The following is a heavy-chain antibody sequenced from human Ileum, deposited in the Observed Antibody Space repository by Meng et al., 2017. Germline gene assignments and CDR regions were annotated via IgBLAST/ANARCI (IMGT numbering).Heavy chain of an antibody. J-gene: IGHJ5*02. CDR3: ARDHGSLNWFDP. Sequence: VQREESGGGLVQPGGSLRLSGAASGFTFSDYYMTWIRQPPGQGLEWLASVSPTSGSLYFADSVKGRFSISRDNAKNSVSLQMTRLRVEDTAVYYCARDHGSLNWFDPWGQGTLVTVSS. D-gene: IGHD6-25*01. V-gene: IGHV3-11*04. CDR2: VSPTSGSL. CDR1: GFTFSDYY.